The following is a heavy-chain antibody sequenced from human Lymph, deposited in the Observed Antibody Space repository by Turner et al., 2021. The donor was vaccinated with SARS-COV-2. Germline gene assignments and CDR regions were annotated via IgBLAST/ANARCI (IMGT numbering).Heavy chain of an antibody. CDR1: GFTFSSYA. J-gene: IGHJ4*02. CDR3: ARSGPNFDF. V-gene: IGHV3-30-3*01. D-gene: IGHD7-27*01. CDR2: ISYDGSNK. Sequence: QVQLVESGGGVVHPGRSLRLSCAASGFTFSSYAMNWGRQAPGKGLEWVTLISYDGSNKYYADSVKGRFTISRDNSKNTLYLQMNSLRAEDTAVYYCARSGPNFDFWGQGTLVTVSS.